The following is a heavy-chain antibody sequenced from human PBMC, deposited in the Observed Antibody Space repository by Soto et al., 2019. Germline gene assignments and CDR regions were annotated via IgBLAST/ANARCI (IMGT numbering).Heavy chain of an antibody. J-gene: IGHJ4*02. D-gene: IGHD3-22*01. CDR2: ISGSGGST. CDR3: AKDVRYYDSSGYYPNVYYFDY. Sequence: GGSLRLSCAAPGFTFSSYAMSWVRQAPGKGLEWASAISGSGGSTYYADSVKGRFTISRDNSKNTLYLQINSLRAEDTAVYYCAKDVRYYDSSGYYPNVYYFDYWGQGTLVTVSS. CDR1: GFTFSSYA. V-gene: IGHV3-23*01.